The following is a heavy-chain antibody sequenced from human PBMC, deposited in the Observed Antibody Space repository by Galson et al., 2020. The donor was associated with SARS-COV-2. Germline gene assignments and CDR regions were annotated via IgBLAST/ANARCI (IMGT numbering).Heavy chain of an antibody. D-gene: IGHD6-25*01. V-gene: IGHV2-5*02. CDR3: AYKPRGTTCDSY. CDR1: GFSLNTIGLG. Sequence: KMSGPTLVKPTQTLTLTRSFSGFSLNTIGLGVAWIRQPPGKALEWLALIYSDDDKLFRPSLQSRLTITKDTSRNQVVLTMTNMDPVDTATYFWAYKPRGTTCDSYWGQGTLVTVST. J-gene: IGHJ4*02. CDR2: IYSDDDK.